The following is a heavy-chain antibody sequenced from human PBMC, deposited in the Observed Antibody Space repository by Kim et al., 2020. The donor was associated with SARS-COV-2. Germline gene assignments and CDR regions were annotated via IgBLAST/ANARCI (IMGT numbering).Heavy chain of an antibody. V-gene: IGHV4-4*07. CDR2: IHSSGSS. Sequence: SETLSLTCTVSGASIRGYYWSWIRQPAGRGLEWIGRIHSSGSSNYNPSLKSRATMSVDTSKNQFSLNLSSVTAADTAVYYCARGGAAAVMDVWGQGTTVTVSS. J-gene: IGHJ6*02. CDR3: ARGGAAAVMDV. CDR1: GASIRGYY. D-gene: IGHD6-13*01.